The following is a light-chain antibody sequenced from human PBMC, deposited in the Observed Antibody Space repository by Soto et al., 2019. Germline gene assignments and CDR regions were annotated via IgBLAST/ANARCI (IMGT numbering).Light chain of an antibody. V-gene: IGKV1-39*01. CDR3: QQTFSTPRT. Sequence: DTQMTQSPSSLAASVGDRLSITCRASQNVRSYVNWYQQKPGKAPNLIIYETSPLESGVPSRFSGDGYGTDFTLSISSLQPEDFAIYYCQQTFSTPRTFGQGTKVES. CDR1: QNVRSY. CDR2: ETS. J-gene: IGKJ1*01.